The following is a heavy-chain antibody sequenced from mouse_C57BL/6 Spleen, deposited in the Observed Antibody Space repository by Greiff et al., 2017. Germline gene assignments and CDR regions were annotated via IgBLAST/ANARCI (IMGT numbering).Heavy chain of an antibody. J-gene: IGHJ1*03. CDR3: ARGPHYYGSSYWYFDV. CDR2: IHPNSGST. D-gene: IGHD1-1*01. V-gene: IGHV1-64*01. Sequence: VQLQQPGAELVKPGASVKLSCKASGYTFTSYWMHWVKQRPGQGLEWIGMIHPNSGSTNYNEKFKSKATLTVDKSSSTAYMQLSSLTSEDSAVYYCARGPHYYGSSYWYFDVWGTGTTVTVSS. CDR1: GYTFTSYW.